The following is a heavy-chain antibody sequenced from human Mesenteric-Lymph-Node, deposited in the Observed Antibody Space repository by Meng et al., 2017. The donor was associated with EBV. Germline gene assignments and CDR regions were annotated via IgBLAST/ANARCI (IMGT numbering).Heavy chain of an antibody. D-gene: IGHD3-22*01. CDR3: ARGQASYYD. V-gene: IGHV3-23*04. CDR2: INGRGDST. J-gene: IGHJ4*02. CDR1: GFTFSNYA. Sequence: EVQLVEAGGGLVQPGGSLRLSCAASGFTFSNYAMSWVRQAPGKGLEWVSGINGRGDSTYYADSVKGRFTISRDSSENTLYVQMNSLRAEDTAVYYCARGQASYYDWGQGTLVTVSS.